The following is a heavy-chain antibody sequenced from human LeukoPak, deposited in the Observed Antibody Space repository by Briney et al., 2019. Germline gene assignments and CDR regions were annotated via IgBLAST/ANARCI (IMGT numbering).Heavy chain of an antibody. J-gene: IGHJ5*02. Sequence: ASVKVSCKAFGYTFTSFQIHWVRQAPGQGLEWLGVVDPGGGSTTYAQKFQGRVTMARDTSTSTVYMDLSSLRSEGTAIYYCARGVRRRFDPWGQGTLVTVSS. CDR1: GYTFTSFQ. CDR2: VDPGGGST. V-gene: IGHV1-46*01. D-gene: IGHD6-6*01. CDR3: ARGVRRRFDP.